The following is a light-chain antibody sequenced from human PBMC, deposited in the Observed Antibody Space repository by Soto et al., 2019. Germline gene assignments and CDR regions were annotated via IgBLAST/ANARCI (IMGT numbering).Light chain of an antibody. Sequence: IVLTQYQGILSCSPGERASLSCRASQSVSNDFLAWYQQTPGQAHRLLIYGASTRATDVPDRFSGSGSGADFTLSIGRLEPEDFGVYYCQQYGSSSRTFGQGTKVDIK. CDR2: GAS. CDR1: QSVSNDF. J-gene: IGKJ1*01. V-gene: IGKV3-20*01. CDR3: QQYGSSSRT.